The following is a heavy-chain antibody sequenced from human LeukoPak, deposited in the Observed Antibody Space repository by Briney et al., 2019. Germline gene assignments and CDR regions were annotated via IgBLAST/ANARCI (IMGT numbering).Heavy chain of an antibody. Sequence: GESLKISCAASGFTFSSYAMHWVRQAPGKGLEWVAVMSSDGSSRYYAGSVKGRFTISRDNSKDTVYLQMNSLRAEDTAVYYCARDLDNWGQGTLVTVSS. CDR2: MSSDGSSR. CDR1: GFTFSSYA. V-gene: IGHV3-30-3*01. CDR3: ARDLDN. J-gene: IGHJ4*02.